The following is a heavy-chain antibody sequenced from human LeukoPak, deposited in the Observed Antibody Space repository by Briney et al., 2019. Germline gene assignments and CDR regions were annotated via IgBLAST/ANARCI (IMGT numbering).Heavy chain of an antibody. CDR3: ARNIAVAANHYYYGMDV. J-gene: IGHJ6*02. V-gene: IGHV4-59*01. D-gene: IGHD6-19*01. CDR1: GGSISSYY. Sequence: PETLSLTCTGSGGSISSYYWSWIRQPPGKGLEWIGYLYYSGSADYNPSLKSRVTILVDTSKNQFSLKLSSVTAADTAVYYCARNIAVAANHYYYGMDVWGQGTTVTVSS. CDR2: LYYSGSA.